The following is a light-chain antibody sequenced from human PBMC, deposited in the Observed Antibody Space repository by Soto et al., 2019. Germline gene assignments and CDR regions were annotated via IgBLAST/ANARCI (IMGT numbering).Light chain of an antibody. CDR1: QSIGGW. CDR3: QQYNTYSPT. V-gene: IGKV1-5*01. CDR2: DAS. J-gene: IGKJ1*01. Sequence: DIQMTQSPSTLSASVGDRVTITCRASQSIGGWLAWYQQRPGKAPKLLIYDASSLESGVPSRFSGSGSETEFTLTINSVQPDDFATYFCQQYNTYSPTFGQGTKVEIK.